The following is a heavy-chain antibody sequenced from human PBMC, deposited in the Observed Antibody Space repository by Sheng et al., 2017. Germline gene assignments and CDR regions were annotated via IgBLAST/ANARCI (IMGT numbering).Heavy chain of an antibody. J-gene: IGHJ4*02. V-gene: IGHV3-23*01. CDR2: ISGGGGVT. Sequence: VQLMQSGGGVKQSGGSLRLSCSVSGFTFDDYAMTWVRQAPGKGLEWVSTISGGGGVTYYAVSVKGRFTISRDNSQNTLFLQMNSLTAEDTAVYYCARGYCGGXSCYPHRLTYWGQGXLVTV. CDR1: GFTFDDYA. CDR3: ARGYCGGXSCYPHRLTY. D-gene: IGHD2-2*01.